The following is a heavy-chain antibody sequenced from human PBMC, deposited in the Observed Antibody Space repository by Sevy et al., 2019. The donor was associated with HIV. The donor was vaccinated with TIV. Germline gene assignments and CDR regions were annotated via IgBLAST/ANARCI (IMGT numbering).Heavy chain of an antibody. CDR3: ARGPDCGGDCDIGFYYPLDV. V-gene: IGHV3-48*02. D-gene: IGHD2-21*02. CDR1: GFTFSRYS. J-gene: IGHJ6*02. CDR2: IRCNSAAI. Sequence: GGSLRLSCAASGFTFSRYSMNWVRQAPGKGLEWISYIRCNSAAIYYADSVKGRFTVSRDNDNDALYLQLNSLRYDETALYYCARGPDCGGDCDIGFYYPLDVWGQGTTVTVSS.